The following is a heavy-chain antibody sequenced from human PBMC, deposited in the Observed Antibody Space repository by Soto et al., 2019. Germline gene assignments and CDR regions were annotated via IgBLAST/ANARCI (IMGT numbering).Heavy chain of an antibody. Sequence: GGPLRLSCAASGFTFNNYAMSWVRQAPGKGLESVSTISASGGDKYYEESVKRRFSISRDNSNNSLYVKTNSMRAEDTALYYCAKDRYFASGSYDSWGRGTLVTVSS. J-gene: IGHJ5*01. V-gene: IGHV3-23*01. CDR2: ISASGGDK. CDR1: GFTFNNYA. CDR3: AKDRYFASGSYDS. D-gene: IGHD3-10*01.